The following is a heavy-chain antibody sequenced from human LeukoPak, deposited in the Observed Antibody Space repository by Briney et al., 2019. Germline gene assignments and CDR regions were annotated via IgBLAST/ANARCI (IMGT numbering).Heavy chain of an antibody. CDR2: IYSGGST. V-gene: IGHV3-53*04. CDR1: GFTVNGNY. D-gene: IGHD3-10*01. Sequence: HPGGSLRLSCGASGFTVNGNYMAWVRQAPGKGLEWVALIYSGGSTHYSDSVRGRFTISRHNSNNTLYLQMRSLRPADTAVYYCARWDYNSIDYWGQGTLVTVSS. CDR3: ARWDYNSIDY. J-gene: IGHJ4*02.